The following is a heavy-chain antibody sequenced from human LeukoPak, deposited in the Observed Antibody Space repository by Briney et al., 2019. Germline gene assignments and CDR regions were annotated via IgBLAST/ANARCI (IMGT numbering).Heavy chain of an antibody. CDR3: AELGITMIGGV. D-gene: IGHD3-10*02. CDR1: VFTFTSCA. Sequence: GGSLRLSCAASVFTFTSCAMSWVRQSPGKGLEWVSAISGSGGSTYYADSVKGRFTISSDNAKNSLYLQMNNLRAEDTAVYYCAELGITMIGGVWGKGTTVTISS. V-gene: IGHV3-23*01. J-gene: IGHJ6*04. CDR2: ISGSGGST.